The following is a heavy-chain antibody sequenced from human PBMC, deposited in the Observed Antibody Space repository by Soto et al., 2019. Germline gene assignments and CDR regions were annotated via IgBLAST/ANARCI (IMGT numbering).Heavy chain of an antibody. Sequence: SETLSLTCTVSGDSLRSSYHYWGWIRQLPGKGLEWIGSIYYTGNTYYNPSLKSRVSISVDMATNEISLRLMAKSIADTAVYYCVRVEMYAGEFTPKFHRWGQGALVTVSS. D-gene: IGHD2-8*01. CDR1: GDSLRSSYHY. V-gene: IGHV4-39*01. J-gene: IGHJ5*02. CDR2: IYYTGNT. CDR3: VRVEMYAGEFTPKFHR.